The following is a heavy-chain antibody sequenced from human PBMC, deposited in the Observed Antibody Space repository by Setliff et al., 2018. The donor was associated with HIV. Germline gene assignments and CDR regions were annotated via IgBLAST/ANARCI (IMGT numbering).Heavy chain of an antibody. CDR1: GGSFSDYY. CDR3: ARGRHIEATIPLDH. V-gene: IGHV4-34*01. D-gene: IGHD5-12*01. Sequence: LTCTVSGGSFSDYYWTWIRQPPNEGLEWIGEINDRGNTNYMPSLRSRVTISVDTSKNQFSLKLTSVTAADSAIYYCARGRHIEATIPLDHWGQGTQVT. CDR2: INDRGNT. J-gene: IGHJ4*02.